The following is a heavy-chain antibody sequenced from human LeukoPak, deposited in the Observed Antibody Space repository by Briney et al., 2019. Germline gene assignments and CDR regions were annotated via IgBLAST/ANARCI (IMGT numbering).Heavy chain of an antibody. CDR2: ISSSSSYI. CDR1: GFTFCLFT. V-gene: IGHV3-21*01. CDR3: ARGDDSSGYIII. J-gene: IGHJ4*02. D-gene: IGHD3-22*01. Sequence: GGPLRLSCSAPGFTFCLFTQNGAPKTRPTLFVRFSSISSSSSYIYYADSVKGRFPISRDNANYSLYLQMDSLRDEDTAVYYCARGDDSSGYIIIWGQGTLVTVSS.